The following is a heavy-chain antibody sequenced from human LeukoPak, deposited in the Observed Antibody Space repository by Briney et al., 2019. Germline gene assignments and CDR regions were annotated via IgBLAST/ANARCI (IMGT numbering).Heavy chain of an antibody. CDR2: INYSGST. D-gene: IGHD2-15*01. Sequence: SETLSLTCAVYGGSFSGYYWSWIRQPPGKGLEWIGEINYSGSTNYNPSLKSRVTISVDTSKNQFSLKLSSVTAADTAVYYCARYCSGGSCYSYNWFDPWGQRTLVTVSS. V-gene: IGHV4-34*01. CDR3: ARYCSGGSCYSYNWFDP. J-gene: IGHJ5*02. CDR1: GGSFSGYY.